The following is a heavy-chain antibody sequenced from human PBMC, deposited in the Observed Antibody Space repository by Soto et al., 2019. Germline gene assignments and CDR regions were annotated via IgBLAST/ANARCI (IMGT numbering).Heavy chain of an antibody. D-gene: IGHD6-13*01. J-gene: IGHJ4*02. CDR2: IYYSGST. CDR3: ARQVAAADTRGDY. CDR1: GGSISSSSYY. V-gene: IGHV4-39*01. Sequence: PSDTLSLTCTVSGGSISSSSYYWGWILHPPGKGLEWIGSIYYSGSTYYNPSLKSRVTISVDTSKNQFSLKLSSVTAADTAVYYCARQVAAADTRGDYWGQGTLVTVSS.